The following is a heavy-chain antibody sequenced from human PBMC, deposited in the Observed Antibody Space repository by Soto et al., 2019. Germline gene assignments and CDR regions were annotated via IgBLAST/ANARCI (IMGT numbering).Heavy chain of an antibody. D-gene: IGHD1-26*01. CDR1: GYTLTELS. J-gene: IGHJ4*02. Sequence: ASVKVSCKVSGYTLTELSMHWVRQAPGKGLEWMGGVDPEDGETIYAQKFQGRVTMTEDTSTDTAYMELSSLRSEDTAVYYCATAIVGATANRLDYWGQGTLVTVSS. CDR2: VDPEDGET. CDR3: ATAIVGATANRLDY. V-gene: IGHV1-24*01.